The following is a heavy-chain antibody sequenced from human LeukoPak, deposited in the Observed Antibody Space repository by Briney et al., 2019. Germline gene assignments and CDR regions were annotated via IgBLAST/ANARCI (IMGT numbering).Heavy chain of an antibody. CDR2: IYHSGST. J-gene: IGHJ4*02. V-gene: IGHV4-30-2*01. CDR1: GGSISSGGYS. CDR3: ARERPYYYDSSGYIDY. Sequence: PSETLSLTCAVSGGSISSGGYSWSWIRQPPGKGLEWIGYIYHSGSTYYNPSLKSRVTISVDRSKNQFSLKLSPVTAADTAVYYCARERPYYYDSSGYIDYWGQGTLVTVSS. D-gene: IGHD3-22*01.